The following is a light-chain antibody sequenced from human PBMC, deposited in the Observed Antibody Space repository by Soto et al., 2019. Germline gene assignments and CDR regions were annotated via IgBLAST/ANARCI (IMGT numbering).Light chain of an antibody. J-gene: IGKJ5*01. CDR3: QKHDDLPPIT. CDR2: SAS. CDR1: QTVSKF. V-gene: IGKV1-33*01. Sequence: DVQMTHSPSSWSGSVGDGVNIAFRASQTVSKFVNWYQQKPGKVPDLLLYSASTLYSGVPYRFSGSGSGTHFTLTISGLKPEDVATYFCQKHDDLPPITCGHGTRLEIK.